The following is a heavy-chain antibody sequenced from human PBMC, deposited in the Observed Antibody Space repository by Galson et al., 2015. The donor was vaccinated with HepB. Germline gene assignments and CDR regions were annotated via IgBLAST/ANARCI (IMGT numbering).Heavy chain of an antibody. CDR3: AKVEWGGTVTTSQWLDY. CDR1: GFTFSNYA. Sequence: SLRLSCAASGFTFSNYAMHWVRQAPGKGLEWVAVISYDGGNEYYADSVKGRFTISRDNSKNTLYLQMNSLRAEDTAVNYCAKVEWGGTVTTSQWLDYWGQGTLVTVSS. CDR2: ISYDGGNE. J-gene: IGHJ4*02. V-gene: IGHV3-30*18. D-gene: IGHD4-17*01.